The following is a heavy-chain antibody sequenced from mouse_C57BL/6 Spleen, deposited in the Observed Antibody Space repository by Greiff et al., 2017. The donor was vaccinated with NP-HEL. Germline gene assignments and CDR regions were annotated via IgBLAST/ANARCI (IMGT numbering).Heavy chain of an antibody. Sequence: EVQLQQSGPELVKPGASVKISCKASGYTFTDYYMNWVKQSHGKSLEWIGDINPNNGGTSYNQKFKGKATLTVDKSSSTAYMELRSLTSEDSAVYYCARWTRAVVAGDYFDYWGQGTTLTVSS. CDR2: INPNNGGT. V-gene: IGHV1-26*01. CDR1: GYTFTDYY. J-gene: IGHJ2*01. D-gene: IGHD1-1*01. CDR3: ARWTRAVVAGDYFDY.